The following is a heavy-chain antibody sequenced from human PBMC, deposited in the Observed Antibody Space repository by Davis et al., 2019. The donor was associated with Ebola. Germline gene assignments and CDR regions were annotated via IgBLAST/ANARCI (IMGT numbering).Heavy chain of an antibody. V-gene: IGHV3-21*01. J-gene: IGHJ6*04. Sequence: GGSLRLSCAASGFTFSTYSMSWVRQAPGKGLEWVSSISSDSDYIYYADSAKGRFTISRDNAKNSLYLQMNSLRAEDTAVYYCARSEVYSSSWSNYYYYYGMDVWGKGTTVTVSS. D-gene: IGHD6-13*01. CDR1: GFTFSTYS. CDR3: ARSEVYSSSWSNYYYYYGMDV. CDR2: ISSDSDYI.